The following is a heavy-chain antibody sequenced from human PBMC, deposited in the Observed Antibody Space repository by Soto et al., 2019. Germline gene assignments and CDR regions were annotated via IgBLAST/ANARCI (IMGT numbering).Heavy chain of an antibody. J-gene: IGHJ6*02. CDR2: IWYDGSNK. V-gene: IGHV3-33*01. Sequence: PGGSLRLSCAASGFTFSSYGMHWVRQAPGKGLEWVAVIWYDGSNKYYADSVKGRFTISRDNSKNTLYLQMNSLRAEDTAVYYCARGPTLPGYYYYGMDVWGQGTTVTVSS. CDR1: GFTFSSYG. CDR3: ARGPTLPGYYYYGMDV.